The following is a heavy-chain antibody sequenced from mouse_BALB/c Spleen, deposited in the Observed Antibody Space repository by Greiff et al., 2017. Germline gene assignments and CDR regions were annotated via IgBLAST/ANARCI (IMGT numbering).Heavy chain of an antibody. CDR1: GFSLTSYG. D-gene: IGHD3-2*01. Sequence: VNVVESGPGLVAPSQSLSITCTVSGFSLTSYGVHWVRQPPGKGLEWLGVIWAGGSTNYNSALMSRLSISKDNSKSQVFLKMNSLQTDDTAMYYCARDQTARATWFAYWGQGTLVTVAA. J-gene: IGHJ3*01. V-gene: IGHV2-9*02. CDR2: IWAGGST. CDR3: ARDQTARATWFAY.